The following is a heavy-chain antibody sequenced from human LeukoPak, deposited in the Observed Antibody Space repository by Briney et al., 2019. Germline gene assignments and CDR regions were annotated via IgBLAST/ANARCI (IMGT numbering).Heavy chain of an antibody. J-gene: IGHJ5*02. CDR1: GGSISSYY. D-gene: IGHD4-23*01. V-gene: IGHV4-4*07. CDR3: AREIIDYGGNSGWFDP. CDR2: IYTSGST. Sequence: PSETLSLTCTVSGGSISSYYWSWIRQPAGKGLKWIGRIYTSGSTNYNPSLKSRVTMSVDTSKNQFSLKLSSVTAADTAVYYCAREIIDYGGNSGWFDPWGQGTLVTVSS.